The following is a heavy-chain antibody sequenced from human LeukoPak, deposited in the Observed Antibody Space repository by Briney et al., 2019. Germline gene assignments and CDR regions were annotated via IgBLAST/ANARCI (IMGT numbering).Heavy chain of an antibody. CDR1: GFTFDHHT. CDR2: ISGSGDYT. D-gene: IGHD5-24*01. J-gene: IGHJ4*02. CDR3: AKDQGGYKGLDN. Sequence: GGSLRLSCAASGFTFDHHTMHWVRQAPGKGLEWVSLISGSGDYTNYADSVKGRFTISRDNSRNPLYLQMNILTTEDTALYFCAKDQGGYKGLDNWGQGTPVTVSS. V-gene: IGHV3-43*01.